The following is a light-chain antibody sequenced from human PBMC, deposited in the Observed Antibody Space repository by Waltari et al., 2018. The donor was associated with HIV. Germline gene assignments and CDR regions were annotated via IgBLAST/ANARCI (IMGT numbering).Light chain of an antibody. V-gene: IGLV3-25*03. CDR2: KDT. J-gene: IGLJ3*02. CDR1: ALANHY. CDR3: QSGGSSGSWV. Sequence: SNELTQPPSVSVSPGQTARNTCSGDALANHYTYWFQQKPGQAPGLVIYKDTERPSGIPERFSGSRSGTTVKLTISGVQAEDEADYYCQSGGSSGSWVFGGGTKLTVL.